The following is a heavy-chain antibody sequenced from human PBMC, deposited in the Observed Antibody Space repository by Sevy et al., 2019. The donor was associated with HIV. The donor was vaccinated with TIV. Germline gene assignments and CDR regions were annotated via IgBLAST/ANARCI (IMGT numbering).Heavy chain of an antibody. D-gene: IGHD3-16*01. Sequence: SETLSLTCTVSSGSISSSSYYWGWIRQPPGKGLEWIGSIYYSGSTYYNPSLKSRVTISVDTSKNQFSLKLGSVTAADTAVYYCARHHPYYDYVWGSYSEGNAFDIWGQGTMVTVSS. V-gene: IGHV4-39*01. CDR2: IYYSGST. J-gene: IGHJ3*02. CDR3: ARHHPYYDYVWGSYSEGNAFDI. CDR1: SGSISSSSYY.